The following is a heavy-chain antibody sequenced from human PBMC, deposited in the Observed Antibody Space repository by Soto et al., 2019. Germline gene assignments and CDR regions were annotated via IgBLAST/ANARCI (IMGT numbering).Heavy chain of an antibody. CDR1: GFTFSTYA. CDR3: ASREYRSSQQGS. J-gene: IGHJ5*02. CDR2: ISYDGNIK. Sequence: QVQLVESGGGVVQPGRSLRLSCAASGFTFSTYAMHWVRQTPGKGLEWVAVISYDGNIKYYADSVKGRFTISRDNSKNTRYLQMDSLRAEDTAVYYCASREYRSSQQGSWGQGTLVTVSS. V-gene: IGHV3-30*01. D-gene: IGHD2-15*01.